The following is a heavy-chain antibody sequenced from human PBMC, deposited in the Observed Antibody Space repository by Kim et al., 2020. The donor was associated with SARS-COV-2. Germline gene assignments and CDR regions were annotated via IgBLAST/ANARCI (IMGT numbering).Heavy chain of an antibody. V-gene: IGHV4-31*03. J-gene: IGHJ5*02. Sequence: SETLSLTCTVSGGSISSGGYYWSWIRHHPGKGLEWIGYIHYQGTTYYNPSLRSRVTLSVDTSKNQLYLNLTSMTAADTAFYYCTGVESFGDFSGWFDPWG. CDR2: IHYQGTT. CDR1: GGSISSGGYY. CDR3: TGVESFGDFSGWFDP. D-gene: IGHD4-17*01.